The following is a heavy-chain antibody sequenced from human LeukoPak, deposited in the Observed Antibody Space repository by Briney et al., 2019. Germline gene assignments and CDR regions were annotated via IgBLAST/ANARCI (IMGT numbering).Heavy chain of an antibody. J-gene: IGHJ4*02. CDR2: INPNSGGT. CDR1: GYTFTDYY. V-gene: IGHV1-2*02. D-gene: IGHD3-16*02. CDR3: AAKGTYYDYVWGSSRTFDY. Sequence: ASVKVSCKASGYTFTDYYMHWVRQAPGQGLEWMGWINPNSGGTNYAQKFQGRVTMTRDTSISTAYMELSRLRSDDTAVYYCAAKGTYYDYVWGSSRTFDYWGQGTLVTVSS.